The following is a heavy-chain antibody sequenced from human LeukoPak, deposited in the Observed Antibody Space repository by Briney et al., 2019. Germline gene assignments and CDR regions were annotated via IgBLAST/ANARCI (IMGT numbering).Heavy chain of an antibody. CDR3: ARHQGGLLGYCSSTSCYRGLYYFDY. J-gene: IGHJ4*02. Sequence: SETLSLTCAVYGGSFSGYYWGWIRQPPGKGLEWIGSIYYSGSTYYNPSLKSRVTISVDTSKNQFSLKLSSVTAADTAVYYCARHQGGLLGYCSSTSCYRGLYYFDYWGQGTLVTVSS. D-gene: IGHD2-2*02. V-gene: IGHV4-39*01. CDR2: IYYSGST. CDR1: GGSFSGYY.